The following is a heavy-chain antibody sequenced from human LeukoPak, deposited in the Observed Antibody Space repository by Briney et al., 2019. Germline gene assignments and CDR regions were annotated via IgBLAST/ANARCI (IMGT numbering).Heavy chain of an antibody. CDR3: ARGRGYYYDSRQNNWFDS. CDR2: INHSGST. D-gene: IGHD3-22*01. V-gene: IGHV4-34*01. Sequence: SETLSLTCAVYGGSFSGYYWSWIRQPPGKGLEWIGEINHSGSTNYNPSLKNRVTITVDTSKNQFSLKLSAATAADTAVYYCARGRGYYYDSRQNNWFDSWGQGTLVIVSS. J-gene: IGHJ5*01. CDR1: GGSFSGYY.